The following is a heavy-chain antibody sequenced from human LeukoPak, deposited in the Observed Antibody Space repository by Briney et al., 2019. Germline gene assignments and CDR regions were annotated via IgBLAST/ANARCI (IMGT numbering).Heavy chain of an antibody. V-gene: IGHV3-53*01. CDR1: GFTFSSNY. CDR3: ARHVLFYGGNSNYFDY. D-gene: IGHD4-23*01. CDR2: IYSGGST. Sequence: PGGSLRLSCAASGFTFSSNYMSWVRQAPGKGLEWVSVIYSGGSTYYADSVKGGFTISRDNSKNTLYLQMNSLRVEDTAVYYCARHVLFYGGNSNYFDYWGQGTLVTVSS. J-gene: IGHJ4*02.